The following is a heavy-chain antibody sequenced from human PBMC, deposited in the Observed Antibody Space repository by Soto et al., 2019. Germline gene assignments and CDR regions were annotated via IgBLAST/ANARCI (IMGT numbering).Heavy chain of an antibody. V-gene: IGHV1-18*01. CDR3: ARDGRKELWAEGLNAMDV. CDR2: ISAYNGQT. Sequence: QVQLVQSGPEVKKPGASVNVSCKASAYSYTSYGISWVRQAPGQGLEWMGWISAYNGQTNYAQKFQGRVTFTTDASTSTAIMQLRSRRSEYTAMYYCARDGRKELWAEGLNAMDVWGQGTTVTV. CDR1: AYSYTSYG. D-gene: IGHD3-16*01. J-gene: IGHJ6*02.